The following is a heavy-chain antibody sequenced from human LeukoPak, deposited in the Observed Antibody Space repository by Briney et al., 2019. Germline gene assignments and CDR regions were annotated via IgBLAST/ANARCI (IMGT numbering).Heavy chain of an antibody. V-gene: IGHV3-21*01. CDR1: EFSVGSNY. J-gene: IGHJ5*02. CDR2: ISSSSSYI. CDR3: ARDGAKRWFDP. Sequence: PGGSLRLSCAASEFSVGSNYMTWVRQAPGKGLEWVSSISSSSSYIYYADSVKGRFTISRDNAKNSLYLQMNSLRAEDTAVYYCARDGAKRWFDPWGQGTLVTVSS.